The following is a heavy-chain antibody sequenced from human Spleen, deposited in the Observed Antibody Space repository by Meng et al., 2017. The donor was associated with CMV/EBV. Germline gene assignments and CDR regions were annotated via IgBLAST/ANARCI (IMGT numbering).Heavy chain of an antibody. J-gene: IGHJ2*01. V-gene: IGHV5-51*01. CDR3: ARLSRPLQFLESDNLWYFDL. Sequence: GGSLRLSCKGSGYNSTNYWIGWVRQMSGKGLEWMGIIYPRDSETKNSPSFQGQVTISVDKSISNAYLQWSSLKASDTAMYYCARLSRPLQFLESDNLWYFDLWGRGTLVTVSS. CDR2: IYPRDSET. D-gene: IGHD3-3*01. CDR1: GYNSTNYW.